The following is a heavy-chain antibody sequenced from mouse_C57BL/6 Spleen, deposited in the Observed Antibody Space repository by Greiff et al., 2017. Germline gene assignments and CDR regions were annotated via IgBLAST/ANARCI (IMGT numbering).Heavy chain of an antibody. D-gene: IGHD3-3*01. V-gene: IGHV1-54*01. Sequence: QVHVKQSGAELVRPGTSVTVSCKASGYAFTNYLIEWVKQRPGQGLEWIGVINPGSGGTNYNEKVKGKATLTADKSSSTAYMQLRSLTSEDSAVYFCARGGGDRDAMDYWGQGTSVTVSS. CDR2: INPGSGGT. J-gene: IGHJ4*01. CDR1: GYAFTNYL. CDR3: ARGGGDRDAMDY.